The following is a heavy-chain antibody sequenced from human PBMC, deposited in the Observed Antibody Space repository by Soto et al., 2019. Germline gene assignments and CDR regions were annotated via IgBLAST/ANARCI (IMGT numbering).Heavy chain of an antibody. CDR1: GFSLSTSGVG. D-gene: IGHD1-26*01. CDR3: AHRGIVAYGNWFDP. Sequence: QITLKESGPTLVKPTQTLTLTCTFSGFSLSTSGVGVGWIRQPPGKALEWLALIYWDDDKRYSPSLKSRLTIPKDTSKNQVVLTMTNMDPVDTATYYCAHRGIVAYGNWFDPWGQGTLVTVSS. CDR2: IYWDDDK. V-gene: IGHV2-5*02. J-gene: IGHJ5*02.